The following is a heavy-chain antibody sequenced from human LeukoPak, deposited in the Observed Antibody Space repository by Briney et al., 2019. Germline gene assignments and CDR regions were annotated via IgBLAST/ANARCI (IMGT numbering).Heavy chain of an antibody. CDR3: AAYYYDSSGYYLKFYYYYYGMDV. J-gene: IGHJ6*02. Sequence: ASVKVSCKASGYTFTSYDINWVRQATGQGLEWMGWMNPNSGNTGYAQKFQGRVTMTRNTSISTAYMELSSLGSEDTAVYYCAAYYYDSSGYYLKFYYYYYGMDVWGQGTTVTVSS. CDR1: GYTFTSYD. D-gene: IGHD3-22*01. V-gene: IGHV1-8*01. CDR2: MNPNSGNT.